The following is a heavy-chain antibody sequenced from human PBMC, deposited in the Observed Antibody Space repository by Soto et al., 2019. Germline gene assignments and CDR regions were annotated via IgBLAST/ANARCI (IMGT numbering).Heavy chain of an antibody. J-gene: IGHJ4*02. Sequence: ASVKVSCKVSGYTFTDYYMHWVQQAPGKGLEWMGLVDPEDGETIYAEKFQGRVTITADTSTDTAYMELSSLRSEDTAVYYCATDVRQKLAYFDYWGQGTLVTVS. CDR2: VDPEDGET. D-gene: IGHD1-26*01. CDR3: ATDVRQKLAYFDY. V-gene: IGHV1-69-2*01. CDR1: GYTFTDYY.